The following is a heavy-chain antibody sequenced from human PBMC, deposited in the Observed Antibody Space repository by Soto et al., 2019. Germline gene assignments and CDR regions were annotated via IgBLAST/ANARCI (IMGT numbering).Heavy chain of an antibody. Sequence: ASVKVSCKASGYRFTTHYIHWVRQAPGQGLEWMGRMNLDTGGTTYAQKFQGRVTMTRDTSINTAYMEVSSVKSDDTAMYYCARDGNFALLGYSFVFDFWGQGTLVTVSS. CDR3: ARDGNFALLGYSFVFDF. V-gene: IGHV1-2*06. D-gene: IGHD5-18*01. CDR2: MNLDTGGT. CDR1: GYRFTTHY. J-gene: IGHJ4*02.